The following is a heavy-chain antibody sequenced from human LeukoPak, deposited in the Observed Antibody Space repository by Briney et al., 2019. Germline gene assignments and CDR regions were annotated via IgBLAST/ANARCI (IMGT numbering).Heavy chain of an antibody. CDR2: IIPIFGTA. J-gene: IGHJ6*03. V-gene: IGHV1-69*13. CDR1: GGTFSSYA. CDR3: ARAVTNYYYYYYMDV. Sequence: SVKVSCKASGGTFSSYAISWVRQAPGQGLEWMGGIIPIFGTANYAQKFQGRVTITADESTSTAYMELSCLRSEDTAVYYCARAVTNYYYYYYMDVWGKGTTVTISS.